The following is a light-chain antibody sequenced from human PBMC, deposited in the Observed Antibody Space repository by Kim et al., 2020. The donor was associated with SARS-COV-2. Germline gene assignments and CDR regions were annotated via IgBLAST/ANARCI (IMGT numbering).Light chain of an antibody. CDR3: QQSHSTPLLT. Sequence: DIQMTQSPSSLSASVGVRVTIACRASQSISTNLNWYQQKPGKAPNLLIYATSNLQSGVPSRFSGSGSGTDFTLTIGSLQAEVFANYYCQQSHSTPLLTFGGGTKVDIK. CDR2: ATS. V-gene: IGKV1-39*01. J-gene: IGKJ4*01. CDR1: QSISTN.